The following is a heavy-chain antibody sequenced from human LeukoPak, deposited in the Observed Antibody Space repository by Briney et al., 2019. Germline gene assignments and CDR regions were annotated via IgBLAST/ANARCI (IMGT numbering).Heavy chain of an antibody. Sequence: GSLRLSCTASGITFSTYSMNWVRQAPGKGLEWVSYISSSSRTIYYADSVKGRFTISRDNAKNSLYLQMNSLRAEDTAVYYCAGSMKSYYYYYMDVWGKGTTVTVSS. CDR1: GITFSTYS. CDR3: AGSMKSYYYYYMDV. V-gene: IGHV3-48*01. D-gene: IGHD6-13*01. J-gene: IGHJ6*03. CDR2: ISSSSRTI.